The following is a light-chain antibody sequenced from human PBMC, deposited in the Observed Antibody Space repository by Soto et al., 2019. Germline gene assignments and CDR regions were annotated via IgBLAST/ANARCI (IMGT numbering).Light chain of an antibody. CDR1: QSVSSN. V-gene: IGKV3-15*01. CDR2: GAS. CDR3: QQYSNWPSWT. Sequence: EILMTQSPATLSVSPGERATVSWRASQSVSSNLAWYQQKPGQAPRLLIYGASTRATGIPARFSGSGSGTEFTLTISSLQSEDFAVYYCQQYSNWPSWTFGQGTRLEIK. J-gene: IGKJ5*01.